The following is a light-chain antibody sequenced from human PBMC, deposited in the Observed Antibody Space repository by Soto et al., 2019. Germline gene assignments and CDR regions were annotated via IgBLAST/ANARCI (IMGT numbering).Light chain of an antibody. CDR1: QSVSSNS. J-gene: IGKJ4*01. CDR3: QQYGSSPPLT. CDR2: GAS. Sequence: EIVLTQSPGTLSLSPGERATLSCRASQSVSSNSLAWYHHKPGQPPRLLMYGASSRATGIPDRFSGSGSGTDFTLTISRLEPEDFAVYYCQQYGSSPPLTFGGGTKVDIK. V-gene: IGKV3-20*01.